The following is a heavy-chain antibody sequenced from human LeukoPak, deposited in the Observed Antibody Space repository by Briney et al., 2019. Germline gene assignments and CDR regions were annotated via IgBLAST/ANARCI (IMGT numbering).Heavy chain of an antibody. D-gene: IGHD4-17*01. Sequence: GASVKVSCKASGYPFNNYDINWVRQATGQGLEWMGWMNPHSGKTGYAQNFQGRVTITRDTSISTAYMELSSLRSEDTAVYYCARLSSHYGDYKVDPWGQGTLVTVSS. J-gene: IGHJ5*02. CDR1: GYPFNNYD. V-gene: IGHV1-8*01. CDR3: ARLSSHYGDYKVDP. CDR2: MNPHSGKT.